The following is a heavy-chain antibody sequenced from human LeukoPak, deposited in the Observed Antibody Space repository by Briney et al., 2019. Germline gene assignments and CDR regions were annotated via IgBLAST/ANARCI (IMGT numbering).Heavy chain of an antibody. CDR3: ATLMGDTRLDY. CDR1: GGTFSSYT. CDR2: IIPILGIA. D-gene: IGHD3-16*01. Sequence: SVKVSCKASGGTFSSYTINWVRQAPGQGLEWMGRIIPILGIANYAQKFQGRVTITADKSTSTAYMELSSLRSEDTAVYYCATLMGDTRLDYWGQGTLVTVSS. V-gene: IGHV1-69*02. J-gene: IGHJ4*02.